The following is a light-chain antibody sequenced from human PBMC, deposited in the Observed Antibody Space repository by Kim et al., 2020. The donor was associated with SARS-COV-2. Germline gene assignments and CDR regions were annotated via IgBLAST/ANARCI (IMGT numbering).Light chain of an antibody. Sequence: GQKVTLSCAGSSSNIGNNELSWYQLFPGTAPKLLIHDKNKRPSGIRDRFSGSKCGTSGTLDITGLQTGDEADYYCGTWDSSLSAWVFGGGTQLTVL. CDR3: GTWDSSLSAWV. CDR1: SSNIGNNE. J-gene: IGLJ3*02. CDR2: DKN. V-gene: IGLV1-51*01.